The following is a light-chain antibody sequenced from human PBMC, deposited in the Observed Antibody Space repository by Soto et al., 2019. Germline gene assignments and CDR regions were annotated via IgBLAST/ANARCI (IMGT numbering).Light chain of an antibody. Sequence: QTVVTQPPSVSGAPGQRVTISCTGSSSNIGAGYDVHWYQQLPGTAPKLLIYGNSNRPSGVPDRFYGSKSGTSASLAITGLQAEDEADYYCQSYDSSLSGYVFGTGTQLTVL. CDR3: QSYDSSLSGYV. CDR2: GNS. J-gene: IGLJ7*01. V-gene: IGLV1-40*01. CDR1: SSNIGAGYD.